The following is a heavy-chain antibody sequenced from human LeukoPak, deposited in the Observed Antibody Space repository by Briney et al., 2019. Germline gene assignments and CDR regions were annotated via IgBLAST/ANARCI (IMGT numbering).Heavy chain of an antibody. CDR3: ARGGGDDAFDI. D-gene: IGHD3-10*01. V-gene: IGHV3-48*02. CDR1: GFSFTDYP. J-gene: IGHJ3*02. CDR2: IRTTAEGAKYA. Sequence: AGGSLRLSCATSGFSFTDYPMNWVRQAPGKGLEWISNIRTTAEGAKYAYYADSVKGRVTISRDDGKNTLYLHMNSLRDDDTAVYYCARGGGDDAFDIWGQGTMVTVSS.